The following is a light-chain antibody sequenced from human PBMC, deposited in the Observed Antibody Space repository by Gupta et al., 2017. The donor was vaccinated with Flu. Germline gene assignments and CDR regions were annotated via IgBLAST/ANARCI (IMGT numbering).Light chain of an antibody. CDR1: QSISSW. Sequence: GDRVTITFRASQSISSWFAWYQQKPGKPPKLLIYMASTLGTGVPSRCAGSGSCTEVTLTISSLQPDDFATYYCQEYYRTSWTFGQGTKVEIK. V-gene: IGKV1-5*03. J-gene: IGKJ1*01. CDR2: MAS. CDR3: QEYYRTSWT.